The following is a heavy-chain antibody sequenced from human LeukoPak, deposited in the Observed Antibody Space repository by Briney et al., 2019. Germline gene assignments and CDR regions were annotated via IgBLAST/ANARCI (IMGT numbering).Heavy chain of an antibody. CDR3: ARLELDY. CDR1: GFTFSTFW. D-gene: IGHD1-26*01. CDR2: IRQDGSEK. V-gene: IGHV3-7*03. J-gene: IGHJ4*02. Sequence: GGSLRLSCAVSGFTFSTFWMSWVRQAPGKGLEWVANIRQDGSEKYYVDSVKGRFTISRDNAKNSLCLQMNSLRAEDTAVYYCARLELDYWGQGTLVTVSS.